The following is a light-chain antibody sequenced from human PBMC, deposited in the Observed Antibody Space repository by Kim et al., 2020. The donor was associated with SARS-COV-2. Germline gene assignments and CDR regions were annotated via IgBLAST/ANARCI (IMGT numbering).Light chain of an antibody. Sequence: VSPGQTASITCSGDKLGDKYACWYQQKPGQSPVLVIYQDSKRPSGIPERFSGSNSGNTATLTISGTQAMDEADYYCQAWDSCTVVFGGGTQLTVL. J-gene: IGLJ2*01. CDR1: KLGDKY. CDR3: QAWDSCTVV. CDR2: QDS. V-gene: IGLV3-1*01.